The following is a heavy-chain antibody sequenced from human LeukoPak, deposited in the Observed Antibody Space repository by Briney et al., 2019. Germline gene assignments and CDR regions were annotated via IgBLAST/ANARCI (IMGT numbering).Heavy chain of an antibody. Sequence: PSETLSLTCTVSGGSVSSGGYYWSWIRQHPGKGLEWIGYICYSGSSYYNPSLKSRVTMSVDTSKNQFSLKLTSVTAADTAVYYRACLDEDIMAVDYWGQGTLVTVSS. CDR2: ICYSGSS. CDR1: GGSVSSGGYY. D-gene: IGHD5-12*01. J-gene: IGHJ4*02. V-gene: IGHV4-31*03. CDR3: ACLDEDIMAVDY.